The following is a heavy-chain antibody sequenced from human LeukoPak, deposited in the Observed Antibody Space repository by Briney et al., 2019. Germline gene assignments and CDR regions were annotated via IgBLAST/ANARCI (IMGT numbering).Heavy chain of an antibody. CDR2: IHYSWTT. Sequence: SGALSLTCTGSGGSIRGYYWSWIRQPPGKGLEWIGYIHYSWTTDYNPSLKSRVTISVDTSKNQLSLKLTSVTAADTAVYYCARGAAATRDYWGQGILVTVS. J-gene: IGHJ4*02. D-gene: IGHD2-15*01. CDR3: ARGAAATRDY. V-gene: IGHV4-59*01. CDR1: GGSIRGYY.